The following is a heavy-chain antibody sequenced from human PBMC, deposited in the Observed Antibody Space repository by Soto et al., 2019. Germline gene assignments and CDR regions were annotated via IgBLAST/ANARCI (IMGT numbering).Heavy chain of an antibody. CDR2: IYYSGST. CDR3: ARTSRVYNWFDP. Sequence: SETLSLTCTVSGGSISSYYWSWIRQPPGKGLEWIGYIYYSGSTNYNPSLKSRVTTSVDTSKNQFSLKLSSVTAADTAVYYCARTSRVYNWFDPWGQGALVTVSS. J-gene: IGHJ5*02. D-gene: IGHD2-8*01. V-gene: IGHV4-59*08. CDR1: GGSISSYY.